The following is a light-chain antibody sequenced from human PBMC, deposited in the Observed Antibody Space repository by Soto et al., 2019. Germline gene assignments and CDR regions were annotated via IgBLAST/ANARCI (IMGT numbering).Light chain of an antibody. Sequence: EIVMTQSPVTLSVSPGERATLSCTASQSVNNNVAWYQQKPGHTPRLLIYSASIGATGYPARFSGGGSGSDFALTISSLQSEDFAVYYCQQYNKWLLTFGPGTNVDIK. CDR3: QQYNKWLLT. V-gene: IGKV3-15*01. CDR1: QSVNNN. J-gene: IGKJ3*01. CDR2: SAS.